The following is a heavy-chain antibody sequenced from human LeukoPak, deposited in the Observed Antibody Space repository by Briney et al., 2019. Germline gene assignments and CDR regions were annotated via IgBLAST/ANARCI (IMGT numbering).Heavy chain of an antibody. CDR2: IKQDGSEK. V-gene: IGHV3-7*01. D-gene: IGHD6-13*01. CDR3: ARESSSSWYAYYYYYMDV. CDR1: GFTFSSYW. Sequence: GGSLRLSCAASGFTFSSYWMSWVRQAPGKGLEWVANIKQDGSEKYYVDSVKGRFTISRDNAKNSLYLQMNSLRAEDTAVYYCARESSSSWYAYYYYYMDVWGKGTAVTVSS. J-gene: IGHJ6*03.